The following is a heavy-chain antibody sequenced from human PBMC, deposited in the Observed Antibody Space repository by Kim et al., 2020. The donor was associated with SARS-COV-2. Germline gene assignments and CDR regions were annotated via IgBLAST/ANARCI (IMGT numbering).Heavy chain of an antibody. Sequence: GGSLRLSCAASGFTFSSYGIHWVRQAPGKGLEWVAVIGDEGSNNSYADSVKGRCTISRDNAKNTMYLQMNSQRLEDTAVSYCANEGSTGGTYLDDWRQG. J-gene: IGHJ4*02. D-gene: IGHD6-19*01. CDR2: IGDEGSNN. CDR3: ANEGSTGGTYLDD. V-gene: IGHV3-33*06. CDR1: GFTFSSYG.